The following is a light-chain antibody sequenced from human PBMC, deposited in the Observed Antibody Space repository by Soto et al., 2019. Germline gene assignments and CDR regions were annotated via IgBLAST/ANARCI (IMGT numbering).Light chain of an antibody. Sequence: QSALTQPASVSGSPGQSITISCTGTRSDVGGYNYVSWYQQHPGKAPKLMIYEVSNRPSGVSNRFSASKSGNTASLTISGLQAEDEADYYCSSYTSSSTWVFGTGTKVTVL. CDR1: RSDVGGYNY. V-gene: IGLV2-14*01. J-gene: IGLJ1*01. CDR3: SSYTSSSTWV. CDR2: EVS.